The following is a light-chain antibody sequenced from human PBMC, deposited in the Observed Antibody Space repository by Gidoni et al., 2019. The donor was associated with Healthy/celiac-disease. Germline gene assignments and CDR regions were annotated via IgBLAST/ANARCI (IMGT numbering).Light chain of an antibody. CDR2: DAS. CDR3: QPRSNWPPLFT. J-gene: IGKJ3*01. Sequence: ETVLTQSPATLSMSPGERATLSSRASQSVSSYLACYQQKPGQAPRLLIYDASNRAPGIPARFSGSGSGTDFTLTISSLEPEDFAVYYCQPRSNWPPLFTFGPGTKVDI. CDR1: QSVSSY. V-gene: IGKV3-11*01.